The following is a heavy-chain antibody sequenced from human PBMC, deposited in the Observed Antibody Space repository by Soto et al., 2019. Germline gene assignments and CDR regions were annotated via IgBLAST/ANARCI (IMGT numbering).Heavy chain of an antibody. CDR1: GSTLTKYA. CDR3: ASGVGGLVGSTGWRDYAFDV. D-gene: IGHD2-8*02. J-gene: IGHJ3*01. CDR2: IVPLPGTT. V-gene: IGHV1-69*01. Sequence: QVQLVQSGAAVRNPGSSVKVSCKASGSTLTKYAITWVRQAPRRGLEWMGGIVPLPGTTNYAQKFRGRVTSSADESSSRAYLELSSLRSEDTAVYYCASGVGGLVGSTGWRDYAFDVWGQGTMVIVSS.